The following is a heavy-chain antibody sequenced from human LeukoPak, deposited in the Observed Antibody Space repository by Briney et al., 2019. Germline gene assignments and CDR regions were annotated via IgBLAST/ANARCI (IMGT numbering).Heavy chain of an antibody. D-gene: IGHD5-12*01. Sequence: PGGSLRLSCAASGFSFSSGTMNWVRQAPRKGLEWVSYISSSASTIYYADSVKGRFTISRDNAKNSLYLQMNSLRDEDTAVYYCARDPVATSRFDYWGQGTLVTVSS. CDR2: ISSSASTI. CDR1: GFSFSSGT. CDR3: ARDPVATSRFDY. J-gene: IGHJ4*02. V-gene: IGHV3-48*02.